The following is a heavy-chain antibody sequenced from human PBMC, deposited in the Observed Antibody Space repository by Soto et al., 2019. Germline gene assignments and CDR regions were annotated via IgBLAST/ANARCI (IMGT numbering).Heavy chain of an antibody. D-gene: IGHD3-22*01. CDR3: ARGRSYDEYYYDSSGYDFDY. J-gene: IGHJ4*02. Sequence: SETLSLTCAVYGGSFSGYYWSWIRQPPGKGLEWIGEINHSGSTNYNPSLKSRVTISVDTSKNQFSLKLSSVTAADTAVYYCARGRSYDEYYYDSSGYDFDYWGQGTLVTVSS. CDR1: GGSFSGYY. V-gene: IGHV4-34*01. CDR2: INHSGST.